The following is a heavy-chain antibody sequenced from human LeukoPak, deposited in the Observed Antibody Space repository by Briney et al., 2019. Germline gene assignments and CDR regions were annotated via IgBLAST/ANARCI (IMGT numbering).Heavy chain of an antibody. J-gene: IGHJ6*02. Sequence: SETLSLTCTVSGGSISNYYRSWIRQPPGKGLEWIGYIYYSGSTNYNPSLKSRVTISVDTSKNQFSLKLSSVTAADTAVYYCARVGGTNYYYYGMGVWGQGTTVTVSS. CDR1: GGSISNYY. V-gene: IGHV4-59*01. CDR3: ARVGGTNYYYYGMGV. CDR2: IYYSGST. D-gene: IGHD1-26*01.